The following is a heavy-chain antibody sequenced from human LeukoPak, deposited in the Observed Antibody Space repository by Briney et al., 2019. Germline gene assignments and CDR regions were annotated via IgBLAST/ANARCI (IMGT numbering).Heavy chain of an antibody. CDR1: GFTFSSYA. CDR2: ISYDGSNN. CDR3: ARDLRSEGFFDY. Sequence: GGSLRVCCAASGFTFSSYAMHWVRQAPGKGLEWVAVISYDGSNNYYADSVKGRFTISRDNSKNTLYLQMNSLRAEDTAVYFCARDLRSEGFFDYWGQGTLVTVSS. V-gene: IGHV3-30-3*01. J-gene: IGHJ4*02. D-gene: IGHD5/OR15-5a*01.